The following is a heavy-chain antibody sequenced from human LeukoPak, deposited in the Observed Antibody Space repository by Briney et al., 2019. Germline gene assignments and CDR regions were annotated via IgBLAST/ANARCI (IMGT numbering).Heavy chain of an antibody. CDR1: GYSFTSYW. D-gene: IGHD2-21*02. J-gene: IGHJ3*02. V-gene: IGHV5-51*01. CDR3: ARRLGGGDGDDAFDI. CDR2: IYPGDSDT. Sequence: GESLKISCRGSGYSFTSYWIGWVRQMPGKGLEWMGIIYPGDSDTRYSPSFQGQVTISADKSISTAYLQWSSLKASDTAMYYCARRLGGGDGDDAFDIWGQGTMVTVSS.